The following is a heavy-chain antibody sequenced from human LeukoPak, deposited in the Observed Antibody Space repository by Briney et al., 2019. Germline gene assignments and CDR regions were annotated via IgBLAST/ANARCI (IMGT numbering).Heavy chain of an antibody. Sequence: SETLSLTCAVSGGSISSYYWSWIRQPPRKGLQWIGYIYYTGSTNYNPSLKSRVTISVDTSKNQFSLKLSSVTAADTAVYYCARHSTVTSLGAFDIWGQGTMVTVSS. D-gene: IGHD4-17*01. CDR3: ARHSTVTSLGAFDI. CDR1: GGSISSYY. CDR2: IYYTGST. J-gene: IGHJ3*02. V-gene: IGHV4-59*01.